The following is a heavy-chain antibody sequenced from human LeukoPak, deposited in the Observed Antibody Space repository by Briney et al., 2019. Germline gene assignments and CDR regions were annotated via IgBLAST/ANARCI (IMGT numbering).Heavy chain of an antibody. CDR2: ISAYNGNT. V-gene: IGHV1-18*01. J-gene: IGHJ4*02. Sequence: ASVKVSCKASGYTFTSYGISWVRQATGQGLEWMGWISAYNGNTNYAQKLQGRVTMTTDTSTSTAYMELRSLRSDDTAVYYCARNSDIVVVPAAVDYWGQGTLVTVSS. CDR1: GYTFTSYG. CDR3: ARNSDIVVVPAAVDY. D-gene: IGHD2-2*01.